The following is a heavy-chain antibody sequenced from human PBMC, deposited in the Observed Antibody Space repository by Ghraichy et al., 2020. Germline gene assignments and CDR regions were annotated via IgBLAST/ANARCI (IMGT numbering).Heavy chain of an antibody. CDR1: GFTFSSYA. J-gene: IGHJ4*02. V-gene: IGHV3-23*01. Sequence: GGSLRLSCAASGFTFSSYAMSWVRQAPGKGLEWVSAISGRSENTFYRDSVKGRFTISRDNSKGTLHLEMSSLRAEDTALYYCAKGTQYLHPYFFDSWGQGTLVTVSS. D-gene: IGHD2/OR15-2a*01. CDR3: AKGTQYLHPYFFDS. CDR2: ISGRSENT.